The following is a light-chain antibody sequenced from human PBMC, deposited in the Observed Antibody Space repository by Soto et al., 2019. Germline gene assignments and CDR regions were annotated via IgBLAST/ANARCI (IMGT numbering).Light chain of an antibody. CDR1: QGIRND. V-gene: IGKV1-6*01. CDR3: LQNYNYPRT. J-gene: IGKJ1*01. CDR2: AAS. Sequence: AIQMTQSPSSLSASVGDRVTITCRASQGIRNDLGWYQQKPGRAPKLLIYAASSFQSGVPSRFSSSGSGTDFTLTISSLQAEDFATYYCLQNYNYPRTFGQGTKVEIK.